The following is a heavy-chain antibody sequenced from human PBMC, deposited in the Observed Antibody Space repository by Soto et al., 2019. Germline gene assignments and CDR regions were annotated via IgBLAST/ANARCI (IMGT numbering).Heavy chain of an antibody. CDR1: EYTFTSNY. D-gene: IGHD5-18*01. J-gene: IGHJ4*02. CDR3: ARRERGYSYY. CDR2: INPSDGGT. Sequence: QVQLVHSGAEVKEPGASVKVSCKASEYTFTSNYMQWVRQAPGQGLEWMGVINPSDGGTTYTQKFQGRITMTRDTSTSTFYMQLYSLRSEDTAVYYCARRERGYSYYWGQGTLVTVSS. V-gene: IGHV1-46*01.